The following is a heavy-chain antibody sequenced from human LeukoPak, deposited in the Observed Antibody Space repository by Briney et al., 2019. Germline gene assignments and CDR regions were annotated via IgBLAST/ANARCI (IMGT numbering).Heavy chain of an antibody. CDR3: ARRAGAYSHLYDY. D-gene: IGHD4/OR15-4a*01. CDR1: GFTFSDHY. J-gene: IGHJ4*02. CDR2: ISSSGNNK. V-gene: IGHV3-11*01. Sequence: GGSLRLACAASGFTFSDHYMTWIRQAPGKGLEWVSYISSSGNNKYYADSVKGRFTISRDNAKNSLYLQMNSLRAEDTAVYYCARRAGAYSHLYDYWGQGTLVTVSS.